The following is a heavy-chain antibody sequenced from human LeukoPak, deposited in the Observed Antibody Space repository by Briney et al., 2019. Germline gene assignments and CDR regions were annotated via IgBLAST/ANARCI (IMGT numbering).Heavy chain of an antibody. J-gene: IGHJ3*02. CDR3: ARDMANDYVWGSYRHDDAFDI. D-gene: IGHD3-16*02. CDR1: GGTFISYA. CDR2: IIPIFGTA. V-gene: IGHV1-69*13. Sequence: SVKVSCKASGGTFISYAISWVRQAPGQGLEWMGGIIPIFGTANYAQKFQGRVTITADESTSTAYMELSSLRSEDTAVYYCARDMANDYVWGSYRHDDAFDIWGQGTMVTVSS.